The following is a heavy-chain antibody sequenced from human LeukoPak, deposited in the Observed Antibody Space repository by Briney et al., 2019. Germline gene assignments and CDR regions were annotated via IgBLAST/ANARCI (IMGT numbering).Heavy chain of an antibody. Sequence: ASVKVSCKASGYIFTGYYMHWVRQAPGQGLEWMGWISTYNGNTNYAQKLQGRVTMTTDTSTSTAYMELRSLRSDDTAVYYCAKDRWRDGSSSFDNWGQGTLVTVSS. CDR2: ISTYNGNT. D-gene: IGHD6-6*01. J-gene: IGHJ4*02. V-gene: IGHV1-18*04. CDR1: GYIFTGYY. CDR3: AKDRWRDGSSSFDN.